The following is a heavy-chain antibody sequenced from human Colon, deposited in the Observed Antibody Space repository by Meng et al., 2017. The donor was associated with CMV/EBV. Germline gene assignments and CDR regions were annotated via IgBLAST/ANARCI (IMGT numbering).Heavy chain of an antibody. CDR2: VGGSGGSK. Sequence: GESLKISCVASGFTFSNYAMSWVRQAPGKGLEWVSGVGGSGGSKFNADSVKGRFTISRDNAQNSLYLQMNSLRAEDTAVYYCARDRGSSSPDYWGQGTLVTVSS. CDR1: GFTFSNYA. J-gene: IGHJ4*02. D-gene: IGHD6-13*01. V-gene: IGHV3-23*01. CDR3: ARDRGSSSPDY.